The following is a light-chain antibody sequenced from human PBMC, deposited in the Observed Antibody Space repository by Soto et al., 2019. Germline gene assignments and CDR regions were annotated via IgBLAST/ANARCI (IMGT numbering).Light chain of an antibody. CDR3: QQCHATPLT. J-gene: IGKJ5*01. CDR1: QAISNY. V-gene: IGKV1-39*01. Sequence: DIQLTQSPSFLSASVGDRVTIIRRASQAISNYLNWYQQKPGKAPNLLIFGAKTLQSGVPSRFSGSGYGTDFTLTITTLQPEDVGIYYCQQCHATPLTFGQGTRLEIK. CDR2: GAK.